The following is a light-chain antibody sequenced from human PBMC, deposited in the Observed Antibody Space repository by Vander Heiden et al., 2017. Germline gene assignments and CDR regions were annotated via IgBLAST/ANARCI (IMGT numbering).Light chain of an antibody. J-gene: IGKJ2*01. V-gene: IGKV3-20*01. Sequence: TVFTQSPGTLSLSPGERATLSCRASQSVSSSYLAWYQQKPGQAPRLLIYGASSRATGIPDRFSGSGSGTDFTLTISRLEPEDFAVYYCQQEGSSPYTFGQGTKLEIK. CDR3: QQEGSSPYT. CDR2: GAS. CDR1: QSVSSSY.